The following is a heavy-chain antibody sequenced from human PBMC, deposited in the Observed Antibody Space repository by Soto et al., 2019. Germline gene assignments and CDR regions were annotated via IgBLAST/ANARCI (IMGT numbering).Heavy chain of an antibody. CDR3: TTDSYTTIIIVRFDY. CDR1: GFTFCSYA. CDR2: ISYDGSNK. Sequence: GGSLRLSCAASGFTFCSYAMHWVRQAPGKGLEWVAVISYDGSNKYYAEPVKGRFAISRDDSNNMVYLQMNSLKIEDTAVYYCTTDSYTTIIIVRFDYWGHGTLVTVSS. D-gene: IGHD3-22*01. V-gene: IGHV3-30*09. J-gene: IGHJ4*01.